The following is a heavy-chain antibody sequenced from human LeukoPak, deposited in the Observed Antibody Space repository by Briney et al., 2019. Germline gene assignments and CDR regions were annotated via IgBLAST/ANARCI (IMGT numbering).Heavy chain of an antibody. V-gene: IGHV3-66*01. CDR3: ARGGDGYNEYYFDY. D-gene: IGHD5-12*01. J-gene: IGHJ4*02. CDR1: GFTFSSYG. CDR2: IYSGGST. Sequence: GGSLRLSCAASGFTFSSYGMHWVRQAPGKGLEWVSVIYSGGSTYYADSVKGRFTISRDNSKNTLYLQMNSLRAEDTAVYYCARGGDGYNEYYFDYWGQGTLVTVSS.